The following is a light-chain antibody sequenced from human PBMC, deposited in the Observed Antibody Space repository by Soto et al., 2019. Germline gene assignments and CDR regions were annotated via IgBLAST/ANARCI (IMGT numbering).Light chain of an antibody. CDR1: QSVGSS. CDR2: DAS. CDR3: QQRNGWL. Sequence: EIVLTQSPATLSLSPGERATLSCRASQSVGSSVAWYQQKPGQAPRLLMFDASNRATGVPPRFSGSGSGTDFTLTISSLEPEDFAVYYCQQRNGWLFGPGTKVDI. V-gene: IGKV3-11*01. J-gene: IGKJ3*01.